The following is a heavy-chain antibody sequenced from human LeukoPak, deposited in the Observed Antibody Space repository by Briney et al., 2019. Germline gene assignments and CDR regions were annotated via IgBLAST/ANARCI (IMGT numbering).Heavy chain of an antibody. Sequence: ASVKVSCKASGYTFTGYYMHWVRQAPGQGVEWMGWINPNSGGTNYAQKFQGRVTMTRDTSISTAYMELSRLRSDDTAVYYCARGGSFYGDYVRNFDYWGQGTLVTVSS. CDR3: ARGGSFYGDYVRNFDY. V-gene: IGHV1-2*02. D-gene: IGHD4-17*01. J-gene: IGHJ4*02. CDR2: INPNSGGT. CDR1: GYTFTGYY.